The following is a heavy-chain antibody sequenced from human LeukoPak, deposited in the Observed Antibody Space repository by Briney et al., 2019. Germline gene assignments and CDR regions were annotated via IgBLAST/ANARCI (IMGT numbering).Heavy chain of an antibody. CDR1: GFTFSSDN. J-gene: IGHJ3*02. CDR2: ISSTSSYI. D-gene: IGHD1-26*01. CDR3: AKDGEWELLWVSYAFDI. V-gene: IGHV3-21*04. Sequence: PGGSLRLSCAASGFTFSSDNMNWVRQAPGKGLEWVSSISSTSSYIYYADSVEGRFTISRDNSKNTLYLQMNSLRAEDTAVYYCAKDGEWELLWVSYAFDIWGQGTMVTVSS.